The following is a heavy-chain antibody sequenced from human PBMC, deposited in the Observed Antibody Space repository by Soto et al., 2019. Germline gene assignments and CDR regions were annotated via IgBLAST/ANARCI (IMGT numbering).Heavy chain of an antibody. CDR3: ARIQNRFSVSQTGP. V-gene: IGHV2-26*01. CDR1: GFSLSDARMG. J-gene: IGHJ5*02. D-gene: IGHD1-26*01. Sequence: QVTLKESGPVLVKPTETLTLTCTVSGFSLSDARMGVSWIRQPPGKALEWLAHIISNDEKSYSTSLKSRLTISKDTSKSQVVLTMTNMDPVDTGTYYCARIQNRFSVSQTGPWGQGTLVTVSS. CDR2: IISNDEK.